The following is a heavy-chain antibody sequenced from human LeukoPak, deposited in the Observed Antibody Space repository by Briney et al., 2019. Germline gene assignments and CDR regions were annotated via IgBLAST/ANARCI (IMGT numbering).Heavy chain of an antibody. CDR3: AREGAAAEDVNWFDP. Sequence: ASVKVSCKASGYTFTGFYMHWVRQAPGQGLEWMGWINPNSGGTHYAQKFQDRVTMTRDTSISTAYMELGSLRSDDTAVYYCAREGAAAEDVNWFDPWGQGTLVTVSS. CDR2: INPNSGGT. J-gene: IGHJ5*02. CDR1: GYTFTGFY. V-gene: IGHV1-2*02. D-gene: IGHD6-25*01.